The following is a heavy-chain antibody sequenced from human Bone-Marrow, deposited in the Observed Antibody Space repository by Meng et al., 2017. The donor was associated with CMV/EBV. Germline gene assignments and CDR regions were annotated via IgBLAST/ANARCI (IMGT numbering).Heavy chain of an antibody. Sequence: SETLSLTCTVSGGSISNSYWNWIRQPPGKGLEWIGYIYYTGKTNYNPSLKSRVSISLDTSKKQFSLKLRSPTASGTAVYYCARAAPWEYYHGMDVWGQGTTVTVSS. J-gene: IGHJ6*02. CDR1: GGSISNSY. CDR2: IYYTGKT. CDR3: ARAAPWEYYHGMDV. V-gene: IGHV4-59*01. D-gene: IGHD1-26*01.